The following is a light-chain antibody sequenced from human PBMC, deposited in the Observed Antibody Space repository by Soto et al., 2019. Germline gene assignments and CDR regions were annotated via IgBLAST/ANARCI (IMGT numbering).Light chain of an antibody. CDR1: NSDVGAYNY. CDR3: SSYTTTSTLWV. Sequence: QSALTQPASVSGSPGQSITISCTGTNSDVGAYNYVSWYQQHPGKAPKLMIFEVSDRPSGVSNRFSGSKSGNTASLTISGLQAEDEADYFSSSYTTTSTLWVFGGGTKLTVL. V-gene: IGLV2-14*01. CDR2: EVS. J-gene: IGLJ3*02.